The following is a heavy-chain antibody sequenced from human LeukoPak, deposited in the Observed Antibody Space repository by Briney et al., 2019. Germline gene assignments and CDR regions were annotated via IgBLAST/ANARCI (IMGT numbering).Heavy chain of an antibody. V-gene: IGHV1-69*05. D-gene: IGHD6-6*01. Sequence: SVKDSCKASGGTFSSYAISWVRQAPGQGLEWMGGIIPIFGTANYAQKFQGRVTITTDESTSTAYMELSSLRSEDTAVYYCARDMGNIAARPSYYYYYMDVWGKGTTVTVSS. CDR2: IIPIFGTA. CDR1: GGTFSSYA. J-gene: IGHJ6*03. CDR3: ARDMGNIAARPSYYYYYMDV.